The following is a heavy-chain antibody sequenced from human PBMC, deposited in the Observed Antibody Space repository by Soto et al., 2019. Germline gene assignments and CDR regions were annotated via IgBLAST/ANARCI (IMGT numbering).Heavy chain of an antibody. J-gene: IGHJ3*02. CDR2: ISSSSSYI. Sequence: GGSLRLSCAASGFTFSSYSMNWVRQAPGKGLEWVSSISSSSSYIYYADSVKGRFTISRDNAKNSLYLQMNSLRAEDTAVYYCARDGDPCTNGVCYSSAFDIWGQGTMVTVSS. D-gene: IGHD2-8*01. CDR3: ARDGDPCTNGVCYSSAFDI. CDR1: GFTFSSYS. V-gene: IGHV3-21*01.